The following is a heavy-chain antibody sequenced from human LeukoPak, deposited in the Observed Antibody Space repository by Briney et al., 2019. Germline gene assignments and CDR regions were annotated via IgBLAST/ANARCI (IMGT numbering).Heavy chain of an antibody. CDR3: VSGYNYDY. J-gene: IGHJ4*02. CDR2: ISHSGTT. CDR1: GGSITSGGYL. Sequence: PSETLSLTCSVSGGSITSGGYLWSWIRQPPRGGLEWIGYISHSGTTDYNPSLKGRVSVSVDLSKNQFSLKVTSVTVADTAVYYCVSGYNYDYWGQGTLVTVSS. D-gene: IGHD5-24*01. V-gene: IGHV4-30-2*01.